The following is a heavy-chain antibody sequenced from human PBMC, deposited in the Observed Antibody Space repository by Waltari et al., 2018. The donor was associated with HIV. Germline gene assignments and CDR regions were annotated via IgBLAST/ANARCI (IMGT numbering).Heavy chain of an antibody. CDR1: GFTFRSSA. Sequence: QPQLVESGGGVVQPRRSLRLSCSACGFTFRSSAIHLVRQAPGKGLEWVAVISYDGSNKFYADSVKGRFTISRDISENTLFLQMDSLRAEDTAVYYCARDRGSFASFFYGLDVWGQGTTVTVSS. CDR3: ARDRGSFASFFYGLDV. V-gene: IGHV3-30*01. CDR2: ISYDGSNK. J-gene: IGHJ6*02. D-gene: IGHD3-10*01.